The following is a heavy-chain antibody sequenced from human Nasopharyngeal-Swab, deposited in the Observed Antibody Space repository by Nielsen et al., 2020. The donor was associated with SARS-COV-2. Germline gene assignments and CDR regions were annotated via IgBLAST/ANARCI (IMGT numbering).Heavy chain of an antibody. D-gene: IGHD2-2*01. V-gene: IGHV1-8*01. CDR1: GYTFTSYD. Sequence: ASVKVSCKASGYTFTSYDINWVRQATGQGLEWMGWMNPNSGNTGYAQKFQGRVTMTRNTSISTAYMELSSLRSEDTAVYYCARAEVPAATLGMDVWGQGTTVTVSS. J-gene: IGHJ6*02. CDR2: MNPNSGNT. CDR3: ARAEVPAATLGMDV.